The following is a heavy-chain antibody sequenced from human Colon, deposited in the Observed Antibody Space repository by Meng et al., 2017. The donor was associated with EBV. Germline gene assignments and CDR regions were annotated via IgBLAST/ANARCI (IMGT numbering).Heavy chain of an antibody. D-gene: IGHD2-2*01. J-gene: IGHJ4*02. CDR3: ARVRVIPAAVGFDY. V-gene: IGHV4-4*02. CDR1: GGSISTSDW. CDR2: IYRGGGT. Sequence: VQLREPGPARVAPSGSLPPPCAVSGGSISTSDWWSWVRQPPGKGLEWIGEIYRGGGTNYNPSFKSRVTISVDTSNNHFSLKLSYVTAADTAVYYCARVRVIPAAVGFDYWGQGTLVTVSS.